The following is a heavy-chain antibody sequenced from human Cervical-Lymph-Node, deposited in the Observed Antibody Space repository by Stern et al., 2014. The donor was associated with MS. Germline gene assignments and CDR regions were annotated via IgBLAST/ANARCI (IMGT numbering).Heavy chain of an antibody. CDR2: IYHRGST. CDR1: GGSISSSNW. V-gene: IGHV4-4*02. Sequence: QVQLQESGPGLVKPSGTLSPTCAVSGGSISSSNWRSWVRQPPGKGLEGIGEIYHRGSTNYNPSLKSRVTISVDKSKNQFSLKLSSVTAADTAVYYCARDRGYRGGIDYWGQGTLVTVSS. D-gene: IGHD5-24*01. CDR3: ARDRGYRGGIDY. J-gene: IGHJ4*02.